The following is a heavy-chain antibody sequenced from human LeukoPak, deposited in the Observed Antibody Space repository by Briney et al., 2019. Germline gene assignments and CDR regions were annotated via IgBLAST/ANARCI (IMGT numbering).Heavy chain of an antibody. CDR1: GFTFSGSA. Sequence: GGSLKLSCAASGFTFSGSAMHWVRQASGKGLEWAGRIRSKANSYATAYAASVKGRFTISRDDSKNTAYLQMNSLKTEDTAVYYCTRQDGVFQFDYWGQGTLVTVSS. D-gene: IGHD3-16*01. CDR3: TRQDGVFQFDY. CDR2: IRSKANSYAT. V-gene: IGHV3-73*01. J-gene: IGHJ4*02.